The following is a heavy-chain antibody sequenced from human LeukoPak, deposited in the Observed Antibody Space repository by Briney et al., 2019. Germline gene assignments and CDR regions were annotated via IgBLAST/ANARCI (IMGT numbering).Heavy chain of an antibody. V-gene: IGHV3-7*01. Sequence: GGSLRLSCAASGFIFTNYFMSWVRQAPGEGLEWVASIKHDGSEKYYVDSVRGRFTISRDNTMNSLYLQMSSLRAEDTAVYYCATDRGWRTSGYYLYYFEYWGQGTLVTYPS. J-gene: IGHJ4*02. CDR2: IKHDGSEK. CDR3: ATDRGWRTSGYYLYYFEY. CDR1: GFIFTNYF. D-gene: IGHD3-3*01.